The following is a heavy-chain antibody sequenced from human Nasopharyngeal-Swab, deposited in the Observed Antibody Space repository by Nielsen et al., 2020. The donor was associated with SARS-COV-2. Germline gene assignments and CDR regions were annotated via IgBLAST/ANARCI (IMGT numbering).Heavy chain of an antibody. V-gene: IGHV5-10-1*01. CDR3: AIPTVTTDY. J-gene: IGHJ4*02. CDR2: IDPGDSYT. CDR1: GYRFTSYW. Sequence: GGSLRLSCKGSGYRFTSYWISWVHQMPGKGLEWMGRIDPGDSYTNYSPSFQGHVTISADKSISTAYLQWSSLKASDTAMYYCAIPTVTTDYWGQGTLVTVSS. D-gene: IGHD4-17*01.